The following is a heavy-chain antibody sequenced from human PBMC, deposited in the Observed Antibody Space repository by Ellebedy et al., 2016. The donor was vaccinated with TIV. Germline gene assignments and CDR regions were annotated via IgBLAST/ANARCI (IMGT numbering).Heavy chain of an antibody. D-gene: IGHD2-2*01. J-gene: IGHJ6*02. CDR3: ASARFCSSHTCPNPYGMDV. CDR2: IMPLFSTP. CDR1: GYIFTSYD. V-gene: IGHV1-69*13. Sequence: AASVKVSCKASGYIFTSYDINWVRQATGQGLEWMGGIMPLFSTPDYAQKFRGRVTITADESTTTAYMALSSLRSDDTAVYYCASARFCSSHTCPNPYGMDVWGQGTTVTVSS.